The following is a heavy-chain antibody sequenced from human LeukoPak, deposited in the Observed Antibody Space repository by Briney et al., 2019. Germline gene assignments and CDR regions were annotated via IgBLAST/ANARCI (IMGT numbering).Heavy chain of an antibody. Sequence: GGSLRLSCAASGFTFSSYSMNWVRQAPGKGLEWVSSISSSSSYIYYADSVKGRFTISRDNAKNSLYLQMNSLRAEDTAVYYCARDADYYDRSGYYPLDYFDYWGQGTPVTVSS. CDR3: ARDADYYDRSGYYPLDYFDY. D-gene: IGHD3-22*01. J-gene: IGHJ4*02. CDR1: GFTFSSYS. CDR2: ISSSSSYI. V-gene: IGHV3-21*01.